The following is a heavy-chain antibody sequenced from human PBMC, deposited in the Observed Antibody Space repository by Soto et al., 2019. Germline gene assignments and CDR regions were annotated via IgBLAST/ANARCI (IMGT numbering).Heavy chain of an antibody. Sequence: QVQLQQWGAGLLKPSETLSLTCAVYGGSFSGYYWSWIRQPPGKGLEWIGEINDSGSTNYNPSLKSRVTISVDTSKKQFSLKLSSVTAADTAVYYCARSGRQQLIDRWGQETLVTVST. D-gene: IGHD6-13*01. CDR1: GGSFSGYY. CDR2: INDSGST. J-gene: IGHJ5*02. CDR3: ARSGRQQLIDR. V-gene: IGHV4-34*01.